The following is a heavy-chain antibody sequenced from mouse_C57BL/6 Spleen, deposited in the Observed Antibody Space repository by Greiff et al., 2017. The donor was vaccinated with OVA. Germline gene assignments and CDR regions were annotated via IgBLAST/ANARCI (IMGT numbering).Heavy chain of an antibody. CDR3: AKAYYGPYFDY. CDR1: GYTFTDYN. CDR2: INPNNGGT. V-gene: IGHV1-22*01. Sequence: VQLQQSGPELVKPGASVKMSCKASGYTFTDYNMHWVKQSHGKSLEWIGYINPNNGGTSYNQKFKGKATLTVNKSSSTAYMELRSLTSEDSAVYYCAKAYYGPYFDYWGQGTTLTVSS. D-gene: IGHD1-1*01. J-gene: IGHJ2*01.